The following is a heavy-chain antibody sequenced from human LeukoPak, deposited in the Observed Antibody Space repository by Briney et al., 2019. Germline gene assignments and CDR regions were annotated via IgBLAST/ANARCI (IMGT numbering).Heavy chain of an antibody. CDR3: ARDGLRPRGFDY. J-gene: IGHJ4*02. CDR2: IYYSGST. V-gene: IGHV4-30-4*01. CDR1: GGSISSGDYY. Sequence: SETLSLTCTVSGGSISSGDYYWSWIRQPPGKGLEWIGYIYYSGSTYYNPSLKSRVTISVDTSKNQFSLKLSSVTAADTAVYYCARDGLRPRGFDYWGQGTLVTVSS. D-gene: IGHD5-12*01.